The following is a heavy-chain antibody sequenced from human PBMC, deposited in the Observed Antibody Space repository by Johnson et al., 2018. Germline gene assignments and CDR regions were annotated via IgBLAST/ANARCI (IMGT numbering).Heavy chain of an antibody. CDR1: GFTFSNYG. V-gene: IGHV3-30*03. D-gene: IGHD4-17*01. Sequence: QVQLVQSGGGVVQPGRSLRLSCAASGFTFSNYGMHWVRQAPGTGLAWVAVISYDLSNKYYAVSVKGRFSISRDNSKNTLFLQMNSLRAEDTAVYYCARSQSAYYGDYVGAEYVQHWGQGTLVTVSS. CDR2: ISYDLSNK. CDR3: ARSQSAYYGDYVGAEYVQH. J-gene: IGHJ1*01.